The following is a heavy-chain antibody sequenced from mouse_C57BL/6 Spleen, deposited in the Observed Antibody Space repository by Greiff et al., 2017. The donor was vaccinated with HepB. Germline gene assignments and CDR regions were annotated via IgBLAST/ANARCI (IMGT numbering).Heavy chain of an antibody. V-gene: IGHV1-82*01. Sequence: VQLQQSGPELVKPGASVKISCKASGYAFSSSWMNWVKQRPGKGLEWIGRIYPGDGDTNYNGKFKGKATLTADKSSSTAYMQLSSLTSEDSAVYFCAGLFMDYWGQGTSVTVSS. CDR3: AGLFMDY. J-gene: IGHJ4*01. CDR1: GYAFSSSW. CDR2: IYPGDGDT.